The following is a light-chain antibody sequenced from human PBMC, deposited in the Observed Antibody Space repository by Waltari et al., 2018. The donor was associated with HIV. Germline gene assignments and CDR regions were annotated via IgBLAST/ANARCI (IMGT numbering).Light chain of an antibody. CDR2: NIN. Sequence: QAVVTQEPSLPVSPGGTVTLTSGSLTGAITSGHYPYWLQRKPGQAPTTLIYNINTKPSWTPARFSGSLRGGKAALTLSGAQSEDEAEYYCLLFYSGVRVFGGGTKLTVL. V-gene: IGLV7-46*01. CDR1: TGAITSGHY. J-gene: IGLJ2*01. CDR3: LLFYSGVRV.